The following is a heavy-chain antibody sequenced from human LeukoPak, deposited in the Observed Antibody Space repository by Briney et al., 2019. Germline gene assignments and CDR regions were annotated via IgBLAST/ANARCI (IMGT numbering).Heavy chain of an antibody. V-gene: IGHV4-4*02. Sequence: SETLSLTCAVSGGSISSSDWWSWVRQPPGKGLEWIGEIYHSGSTNYNPSLKSRVTISVGKSKNQFSLKLSSVTAADTAVYYCARSVGYYYDSSGYLDYWGQGTLVTVSS. CDR1: GGSISSSDW. J-gene: IGHJ4*02. CDR2: IYHSGST. CDR3: ARSVGYYYDSSGYLDY. D-gene: IGHD3-22*01.